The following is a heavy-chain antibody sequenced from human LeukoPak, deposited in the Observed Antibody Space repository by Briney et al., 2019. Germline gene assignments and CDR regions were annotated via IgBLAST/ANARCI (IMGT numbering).Heavy chain of an antibody. CDR3: TVIVATTTEGGY. D-gene: IGHD5-12*01. Sequence: GASVKVCCKASGYTFTSYDINWVRQATGQGLEWMGWMNPNSGNTGYAQKFQGRVTMTRDTSISTAYMELSRLRSDDTAVYYCTVIVATTTEGGYWGQGTLVTVSS. J-gene: IGHJ4*02. V-gene: IGHV1-8*01. CDR1: GYTFTSYD. CDR2: MNPNSGNT.